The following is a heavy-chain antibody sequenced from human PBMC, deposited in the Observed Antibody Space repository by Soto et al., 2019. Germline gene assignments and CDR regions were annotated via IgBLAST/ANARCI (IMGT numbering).Heavy chain of an antibody. CDR1: GYTFTSYA. J-gene: IGHJ4*02. V-gene: IGHV1-3*04. CDR2: INTGNGNT. CDR3: ARDRPFLSPFDY. Sequence: GASVKVSCKASGYTFTSYAMHWVRQAPGQRLEWMGWINTGNGNTKYSQKFQGRVTITRDTSASTAYMELSSLRSEDTAVYYCARDRPFLSPFDYWGQGALVTVS.